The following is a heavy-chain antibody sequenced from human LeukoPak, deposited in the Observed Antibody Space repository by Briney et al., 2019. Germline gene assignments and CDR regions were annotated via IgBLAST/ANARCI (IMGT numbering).Heavy chain of an antibody. Sequence: EPSETLSLTCTVSGGSISSYYWSWIRQPPGKGLEWIGYIYYSGSTNYNPSLKSRVTISVDTSKNQFSLKLSSVTAADTAVYYCARDLGYYYDSSGPDYWGQGTLVTVSS. J-gene: IGHJ4*02. CDR1: GGSISSYY. D-gene: IGHD3-22*01. V-gene: IGHV4-59*12. CDR2: IYYSGST. CDR3: ARDLGYYYDSSGPDY.